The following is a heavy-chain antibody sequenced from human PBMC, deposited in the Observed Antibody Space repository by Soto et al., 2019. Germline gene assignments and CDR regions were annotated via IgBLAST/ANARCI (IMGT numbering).Heavy chain of an antibody. Sequence: NPSETLSLTCTVSGGSISSGGYYWSWIRQHPGKGLEWIGYIYYSGSTYYNPSLKSRVTISVDTSKNQFSLKLSSVTAADTAVYYCVLCRGSGFNWFDPWGQGTLVTVSS. CDR1: GGSISSGGYY. CDR2: IYYSGST. CDR3: VLCRGSGFNWFDP. J-gene: IGHJ5*02. V-gene: IGHV4-31*03. D-gene: IGHD3-10*01.